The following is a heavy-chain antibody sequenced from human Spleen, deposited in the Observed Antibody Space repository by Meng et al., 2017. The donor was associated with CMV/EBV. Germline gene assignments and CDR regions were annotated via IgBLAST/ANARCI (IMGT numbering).Heavy chain of an antibody. CDR2: ISSGSTHI. Sequence: SGFTFSTAGMNWVRRAPGKGLEWVSYISSGSTHIYYADSVKGRFTISRDNAKSSLYLQMNSLRAEDTALYFCARDAVDNPYDSNYDYWGQGTLVTVSS. CDR3: ARDAVDNPYDSNYDY. CDR1: GFTFSTAG. J-gene: IGHJ4*02. V-gene: IGHV3-21*01. D-gene: IGHD3-22*01.